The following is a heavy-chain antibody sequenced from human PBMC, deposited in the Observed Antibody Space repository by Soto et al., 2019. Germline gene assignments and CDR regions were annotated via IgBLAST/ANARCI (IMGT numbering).Heavy chain of an antibody. Sequence: GASVKVSCKASGYTFTCYGISWVRQAPGQGLEWMGWISAYNGNTNYAQKLQGRVTMTTDTSTSTAYMELRSLRSDDTAVYYCARANGGDSSGYLYGWFDPWGQGTLVTVSS. CDR3: ARANGGDSSGYLYGWFDP. J-gene: IGHJ5*02. CDR1: GYTFTCYG. D-gene: IGHD3-22*01. CDR2: ISAYNGNT. V-gene: IGHV1-18*01.